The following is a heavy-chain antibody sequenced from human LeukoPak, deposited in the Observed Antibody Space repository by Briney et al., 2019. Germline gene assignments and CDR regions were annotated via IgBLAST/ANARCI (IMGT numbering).Heavy chain of an antibody. D-gene: IGHD2-2*01. Sequence: GGSLRLSCAASGFTFSSYAMHWVRQAPGKGLEWVAVISYDGSNKYCADSVKGRFTISRDNSKNTLYLQMNSLRAEDTAVYYCARDSSAVVPAGSYMDVWGKGTTVTVSS. CDR3: ARDSSAVVPAGSYMDV. CDR1: GFTFSSYA. CDR2: ISYDGSNK. J-gene: IGHJ6*03. V-gene: IGHV3-30-3*01.